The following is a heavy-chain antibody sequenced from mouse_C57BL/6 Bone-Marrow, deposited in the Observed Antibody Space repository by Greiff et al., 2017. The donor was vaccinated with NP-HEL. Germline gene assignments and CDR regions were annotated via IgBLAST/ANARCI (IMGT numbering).Heavy chain of an antibody. D-gene: IGHD1-1*01. CDR3: ARSHYYGSSPAWFAY. Sequence: VQLQQPGAELVKPGASVKLSCKASGCTFTSYWMHWVKQRPGRGLEWIGRIDPTSGGTKYNEKFKSKATLTVDKPSSTAYLQLSSLTSGDSAVYDCARSHYYGSSPAWFAYWGQGTLVTVSA. V-gene: IGHV1-72*01. CDR1: GCTFTSYW. J-gene: IGHJ3*01. CDR2: IDPTSGGT.